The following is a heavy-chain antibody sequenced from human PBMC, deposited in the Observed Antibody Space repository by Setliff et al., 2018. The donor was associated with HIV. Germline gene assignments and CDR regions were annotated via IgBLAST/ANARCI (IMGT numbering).Heavy chain of an antibody. CDR1: GGTFSSYV. J-gene: IGHJ6*02. CDR3: ARTNGMANYYYYGMDV. D-gene: IGHD2-8*01. CDR2: IIPMYGVT. Sequence: GASVKVSCKASGGTFSSYVISWVRQAPGQGPEWMGGIIPMYGVTNYAQKFQDRVTITRDTSASTAYMELSSLRSEDTAVYYCARTNGMANYYYYGMDVWGQGTTVTVSS. V-gene: IGHV1-69*10.